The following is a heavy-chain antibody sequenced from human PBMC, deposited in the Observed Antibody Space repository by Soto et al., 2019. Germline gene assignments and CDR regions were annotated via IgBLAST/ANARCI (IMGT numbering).Heavy chain of an antibody. V-gene: IGHV3-33*01. D-gene: IGHD3-16*02. Sequence: GGSLRLSCAASGFTFSSYGMHWVRQAPGKGLEWVAVIWYDGSNKYYADSVKGRFTISRDNSKNTLYLQMNSLRAEDTAVYYCASGLLRLGELSLYGNAFDIWGQGTMVTVSS. CDR2: IWYDGSNK. J-gene: IGHJ3*02. CDR3: ASGLLRLGELSLYGNAFDI. CDR1: GFTFSSYG.